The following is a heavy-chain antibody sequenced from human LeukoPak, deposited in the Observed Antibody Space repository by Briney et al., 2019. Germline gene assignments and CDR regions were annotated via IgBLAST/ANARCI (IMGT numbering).Heavy chain of an antibody. CDR1: GGTFSSYT. V-gene: IGHV1-69*04. CDR3: ARDGYETYYYGSGSYSNWFDP. Sequence: SVKVSCKASGGTFSSYTISWVRQAPGQGLEWMGRIIPILGIANYAQKFQGRVTITADKSTSTAYMELSSLRSEDTAMYYCARDGYETYYYGSGSYSNWFDPWGQGTLVTVSS. CDR2: IIPILGIA. D-gene: IGHD3-10*01. J-gene: IGHJ5*02.